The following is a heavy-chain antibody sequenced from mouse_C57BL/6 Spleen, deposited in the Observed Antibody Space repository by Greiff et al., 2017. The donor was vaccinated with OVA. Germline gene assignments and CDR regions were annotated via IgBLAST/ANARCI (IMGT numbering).Heavy chain of an antibody. CDR1: GFTFSSYG. CDR2: ISSGGSYT. J-gene: IGHJ3*01. D-gene: IGHD1-1*01. V-gene: IGHV5-6*02. Sequence: EVNVVESGGDLVKPGGSLKLSCAASGFTFSSYGMSWVRQTPDKRLEWVATISSGGSYTYYPDSVKGRFTISRDNAKNTLYLQMSSLKSEDTAMYYCARGGDYGSSYFAYWGQGTLVTVSA. CDR3: ARGGDYGSSYFAY.